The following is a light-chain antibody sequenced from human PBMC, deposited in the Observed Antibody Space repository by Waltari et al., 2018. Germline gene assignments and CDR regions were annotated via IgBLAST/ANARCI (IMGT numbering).Light chain of an antibody. Sequence: DIQMTQSPSSLSASVGDRVTINCRASQSINNLLNWYQQKPGRAPEVLIYGASTVQSGVPSRFSGSGSGTGFTLTINNLQPEDFATYYCQQSYNSPVTFGGGTKVEIK. CDR2: GAS. CDR3: QQSYNSPVT. CDR1: QSINNL. V-gene: IGKV1-39*01. J-gene: IGKJ4*01.